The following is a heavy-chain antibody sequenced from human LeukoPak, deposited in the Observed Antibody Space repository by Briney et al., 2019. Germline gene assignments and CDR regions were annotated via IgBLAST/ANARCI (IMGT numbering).Heavy chain of an antibody. CDR2: ISGNSIST. CDR3: AKVVVVAATLGGMDV. D-gene: IGHD2-15*01. J-gene: IGHJ6*02. V-gene: IGHV3-23*01. CDR1: GFTFSGYA. Sequence: PGGSLRLSCAASGFTFSGYAMSWVRQAPGKGLEWVSVISGNSISTYYADSVKGRFTISRDNSKNTLYLQMNSLRAEDTAVYYCAKVVVVAATLGGMDVWGQGTTVTVSS.